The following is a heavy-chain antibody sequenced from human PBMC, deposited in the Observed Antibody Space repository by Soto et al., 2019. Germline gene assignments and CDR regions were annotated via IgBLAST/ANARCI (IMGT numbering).Heavy chain of an antibody. Sequence: QVQLVESGGGVVQPGRSLRLSCVASGFTFYNYGMHWVRQAPGKGLEWVAAIWPDGDIEHYPDSVKGRFTISRDNSRNTLYLQTNSLRAEDTAMYYCAKVGIVATTQMGWFDPWGQGTLVIVSS. J-gene: IGHJ5*02. CDR2: IWPDGDIE. CDR1: GFTFYNYG. V-gene: IGHV3-33*06. D-gene: IGHD1-26*01. CDR3: AKVGIVATTQMGWFDP.